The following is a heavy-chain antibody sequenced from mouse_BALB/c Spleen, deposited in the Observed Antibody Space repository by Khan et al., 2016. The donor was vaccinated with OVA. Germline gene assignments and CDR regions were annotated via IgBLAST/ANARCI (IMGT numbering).Heavy chain of an antibody. CDR2: INPYNDDT. D-gene: IGHD1-1*01. V-gene: IGHV1S136*01. Sequence: VQLQQSGPELVKPGASVKMSCKASGYTFTTYVIHWVKQKPGQGLEWFGYINPYNDDTKYNEKFKDKATLTSDKSSTKAYMELSSLTSEDSAVYYCARGMGLLRGAMDCWGQGTSVTVSS. CDR1: GYTFTTYV. J-gene: IGHJ4*01. CDR3: ARGMGLLRGAMDC.